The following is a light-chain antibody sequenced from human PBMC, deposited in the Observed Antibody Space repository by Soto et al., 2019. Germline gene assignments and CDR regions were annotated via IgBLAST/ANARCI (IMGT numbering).Light chain of an antibody. Sequence: DIQMSQCLSSLSASVGDRVTITCQANQDINNSVNWYQQRPGEAPKLLIYDASILEAGVPSRFSGSGFGTTFTLTISSLQPEDFATYYCQQFDNLPLTFGGGTKVELK. CDR2: DAS. CDR3: QQFDNLPLT. V-gene: IGKV1-33*01. CDR1: QDINNS. J-gene: IGKJ4*01.